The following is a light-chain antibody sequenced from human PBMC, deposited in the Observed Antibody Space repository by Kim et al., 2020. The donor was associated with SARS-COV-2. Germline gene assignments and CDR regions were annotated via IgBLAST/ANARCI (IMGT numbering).Light chain of an antibody. Sequence: PGQSVTISCTGTSSDVGGYNYVSWYQQHPGKAPKLMIYDVSKRPSGVPDRFSGSKSGNTASLTISGLQAEDEADYYCCSYAGSYVFGTGTKVTVL. CDR2: DVS. V-gene: IGLV2-11*01. CDR1: SSDVGGYNY. J-gene: IGLJ1*01. CDR3: CSYAGSYV.